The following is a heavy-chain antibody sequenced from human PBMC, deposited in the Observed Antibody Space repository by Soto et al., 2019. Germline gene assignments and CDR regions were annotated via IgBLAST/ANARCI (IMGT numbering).Heavy chain of an antibody. V-gene: IGHV1-69*06. D-gene: IGHD3-3*01. CDR1: GGTSTRYA. Sequence: QERLVQSGAEVRKPGSSVKVSCKVTGGTSTRYAINWVRQAPGQGLEWMGGIVTMFGTSKYAQKFQGRVTITADTSTNTAYMELRSLRSEDTAVYYCNRGSEYDFWSGYLWGQGTLVSVSS. CDR2: IVTMFGTS. J-gene: IGHJ4*02. CDR3: NRGSEYDFWSGYL.